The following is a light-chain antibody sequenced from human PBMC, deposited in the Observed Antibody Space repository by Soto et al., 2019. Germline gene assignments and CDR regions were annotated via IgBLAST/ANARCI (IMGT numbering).Light chain of an antibody. CDR2: EVS. V-gene: IGLV2-14*01. J-gene: IGLJ1*01. CDR3: SSYRSIGSVV. CDR1: SSDVGGYNY. Sequence: QSALTQPASVCGSPGQSITISCTGTSSDVGGYNYVSWYQQHPGKAPKVMIYEVSSRPSGGSNRFSGSKSRNTASLTISGLQDEEEGEYYCSSYRSIGSVVFRTGTTGTVL.